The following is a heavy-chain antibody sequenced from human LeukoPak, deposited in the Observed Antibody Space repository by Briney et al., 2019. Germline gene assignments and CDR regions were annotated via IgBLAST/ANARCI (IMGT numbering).Heavy chain of an antibody. CDR2: IYPGDSDT. J-gene: IGHJ4*02. CDR3: ARDSGYSSYDRYFDY. V-gene: IGHV5-51*01. Sequence: GESLKISCKGSGYSFTSYWIGWVRQMPGKGLEWMGIIYPGDSDTRYSPSFQGQVTISADKSISTAYLQWSSLKASDTAMYYCARDSGYSSYDRYFDYWGQGTLVTVSS. D-gene: IGHD6-6*01. CDR1: GYSFTSYW.